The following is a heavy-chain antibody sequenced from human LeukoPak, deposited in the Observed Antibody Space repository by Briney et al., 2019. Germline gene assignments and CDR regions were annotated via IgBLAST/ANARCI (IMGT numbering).Heavy chain of an antibody. J-gene: IGHJ4*02. CDR1: GFTFSSYA. CDR2: ISASGRNT. Sequence: PGGSLRLSCAASGFTFSSYAMTWVRQAPGKGLEWVSVISASGRNTYYADSVKGRFNISRDNSKNTLYLQMNSLRAEDTAVYYCANPIILVRGVIIGDYWGQGTLVAVSS. D-gene: IGHD3-10*01. V-gene: IGHV3-23*01. CDR3: ANPIILVRGVIIGDY.